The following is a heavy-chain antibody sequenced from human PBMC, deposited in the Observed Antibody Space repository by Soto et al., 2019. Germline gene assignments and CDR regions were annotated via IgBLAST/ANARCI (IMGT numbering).Heavy chain of an antibody. D-gene: IGHD2-15*01. CDR2: IKQDGSEK. CDR3: ARERGGSCYDRRCYYYYMDV. V-gene: IGHV3-7*01. J-gene: IGHJ6*03. Sequence: EVQLVESGGGLVQPGGSLRLSCAASGFTFSSYWMSWVRQAPGKGLEWVANIKQDGSEKYYVDSVKGRFTISRDNAKNSLYLQMNSLRAEDTAVYYCARERGGSCYDRRCYYYYMDVWGKGTTVTVSS. CDR1: GFTFSSYW.